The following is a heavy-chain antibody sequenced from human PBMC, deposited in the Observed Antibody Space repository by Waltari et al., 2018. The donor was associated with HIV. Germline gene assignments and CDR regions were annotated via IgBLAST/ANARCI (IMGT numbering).Heavy chain of an antibody. Sequence: QVQLVESAGGLVKPGGSLRLSCAASGFTFSDSYMTWIRQAPGKGLCWISYISTGSTYTKYADSVKGRFTISRDDAKSSLSLQMNSLRAEDTAVYYCAREFVGATRGYFDYWGQGTLVTVSS. CDR1: GFTFSDSY. CDR3: AREFVGATRGYFDY. J-gene: IGHJ4*02. CDR2: ISTGSTYT. V-gene: IGHV3-11*05. D-gene: IGHD1-26*01.